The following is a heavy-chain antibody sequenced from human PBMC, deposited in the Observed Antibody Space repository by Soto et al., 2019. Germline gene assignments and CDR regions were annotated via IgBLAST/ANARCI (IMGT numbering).Heavy chain of an antibody. CDR2: ISAYNGNT. CDR1: GYTFTSYG. Sequence: QVQLVQSGAEVKKPGASVKVSCKASGYTFTSYGISWVRQAPGQGLEWMGWISAYNGNTNYAQKHQGRVNMTTDTSTSTAYMELRSRRSDDTAVYYCASFSIAATDPYGMDVWGQGTTVTVSS. D-gene: IGHD6-13*01. V-gene: IGHV1-18*01. J-gene: IGHJ6*02. CDR3: ASFSIAATDPYGMDV.